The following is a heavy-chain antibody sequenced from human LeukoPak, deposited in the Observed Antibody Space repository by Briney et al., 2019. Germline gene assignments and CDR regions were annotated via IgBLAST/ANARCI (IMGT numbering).Heavy chain of an antibody. V-gene: IGHV3-7*03. Sequence: GGSLRLSCVASGFTFSSHWMSWVRQAPGKGLEWVGNIKQDGSDKYHADSVRGRFTISRDNAKNSLYLQMSSLRAEDTAVYYCATQTYALFDYWGQGTLVTVSS. CDR1: GFTFSSHW. CDR3: ATQTYALFDY. CDR2: IKQDGSDK. D-gene: IGHD2-2*01. J-gene: IGHJ4*02.